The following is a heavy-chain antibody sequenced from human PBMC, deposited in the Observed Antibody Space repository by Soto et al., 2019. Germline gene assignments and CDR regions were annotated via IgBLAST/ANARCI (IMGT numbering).Heavy chain of an antibody. J-gene: IGHJ6*02. D-gene: IGHD6-6*01. CDR2: IWYDGSNK. CDR1: GFTLSSYG. V-gene: IGHV3-33*01. CDR3: ARDRSSIATSMDV. Sequence: QVQLVESGGGVVQPGRSLRLSCAASGFTLSSYGMHWVRQAPGKGLEWVAVIWYDGSNKYYADSVKGRFTISRDNSKNTLYLQMNSLRAEDTAVYYCARDRSSIATSMDVWGQGTTVTVSS.